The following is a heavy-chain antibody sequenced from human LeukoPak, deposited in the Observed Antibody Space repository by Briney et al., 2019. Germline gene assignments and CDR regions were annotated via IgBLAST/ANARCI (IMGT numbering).Heavy chain of an antibody. CDR3: ARWDSLGSGVDC. Sequence: QSWGSLRLSCAASGFTFSTYTMNRVRQAPGKGLEWVSYITTRSNTKLYADSVRGRFTISRDNAKNSLYLQMNSLRAEDTAVYYCARWDSLGSGVDCWGQGTLVTVSS. V-gene: IGHV3-48*01. D-gene: IGHD3-10*01. CDR2: ITTRSNTK. J-gene: IGHJ4*02. CDR1: GFTFSTYT.